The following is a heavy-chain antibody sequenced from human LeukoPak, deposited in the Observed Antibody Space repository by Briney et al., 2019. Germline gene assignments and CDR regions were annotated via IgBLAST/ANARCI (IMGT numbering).Heavy chain of an antibody. CDR2: VSSSSSYI. CDR3: ARVSREYYYDSSGYAIDY. J-gene: IGHJ4*02. Sequence: PGGSLRLSCAASGFTSSSYAMNWVRQAPGKGLEWVSSVSSSSSYIYYADSVKGRFTISRDNAKNSLYLQMNSLRAEDTAVYYCARVSREYYYDSSGYAIDYWGQGTLVTVSS. D-gene: IGHD3-22*01. V-gene: IGHV3-21*01. CDR1: GFTSSSYA.